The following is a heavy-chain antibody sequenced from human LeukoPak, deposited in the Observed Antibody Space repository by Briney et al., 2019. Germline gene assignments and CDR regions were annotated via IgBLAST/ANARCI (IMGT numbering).Heavy chain of an antibody. Sequence: PGGSLRLSCAASGFTFSNAWMTWVRQALGKGLEWVGRIKSKTAGGTIDCAAPVKGRFTISRDDSKNTLYLQMNSLKTEDTAVYYCTTGESMVGTTIHIRWADWGQGTLVTVSS. CDR3: TTGESMVGTTIHIRWAD. J-gene: IGHJ4*02. CDR1: GFTFSNAW. CDR2: IKSKTAGGTI. D-gene: IGHD1-26*01. V-gene: IGHV3-15*01.